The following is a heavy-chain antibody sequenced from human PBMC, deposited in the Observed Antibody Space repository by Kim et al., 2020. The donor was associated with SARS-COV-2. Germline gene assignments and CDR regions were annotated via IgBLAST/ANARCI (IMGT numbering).Heavy chain of an antibody. Sequence: NYAQKFHGRVTMNEDTSTDTAYMELSSLGSEDTAVYYCATGYALTVEPPAYWGQGTLVTVSS. V-gene: IGHV1-24*01. CDR3: ATGYALTVEPPAY. D-gene: IGHD6-19*01. J-gene: IGHJ4*02.